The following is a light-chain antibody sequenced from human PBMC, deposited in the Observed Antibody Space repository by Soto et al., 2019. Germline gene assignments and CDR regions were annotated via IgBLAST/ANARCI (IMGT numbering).Light chain of an antibody. CDR1: QSVGSN. Sequence: EIVMTQSPVTLSVSPGERATLSCRASQSVGSNLAWYQQKPGQAPRLLIYGALTRATGIPARFSGSGSGTEFTLTISSLQSEDFAVYYCQQYNNWPLTLGGGTRLEIK. V-gene: IGKV3D-15*01. J-gene: IGKJ5*01. CDR3: QQYNNWPLT. CDR2: GAL.